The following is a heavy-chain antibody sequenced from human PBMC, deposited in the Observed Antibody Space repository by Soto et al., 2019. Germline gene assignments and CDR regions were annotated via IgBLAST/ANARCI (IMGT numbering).Heavy chain of an antibody. CDR1: GFTFSSYG. Sequence: QVQLVESGGGVVQPGRSLRLSCAASGFTFSSYGRHWVRQAPGKGLEWVAVISYDESNKYYADSVKGRFTISRDNSKNTLYLQMNSLRAEDTAVYYCAKSIAAVGTPPYFYYYGMDVWGQGTTVTVSS. CDR2: ISYDESNK. D-gene: IGHD6-13*01. V-gene: IGHV3-30*18. J-gene: IGHJ6*02. CDR3: AKSIAAVGTPPYFYYYGMDV.